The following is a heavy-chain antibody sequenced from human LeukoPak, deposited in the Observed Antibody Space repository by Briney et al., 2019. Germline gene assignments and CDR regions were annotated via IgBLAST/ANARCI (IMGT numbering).Heavy chain of an antibody. Sequence: PGGSLRLSCAASGFTFSSYGMHWVRQPPGKGLEWVSAISGSGGSTYYADSVKGRFTISRDNSKNTLYLQMNSLRAEDTAVYYCAKDLTVIGGNPRFDYWGQGTLVTVSS. CDR3: AKDLTVIGGNPRFDY. CDR1: GFTFSSYG. CDR2: ISGSGGST. D-gene: IGHD4-23*01. V-gene: IGHV3-23*01. J-gene: IGHJ4*02.